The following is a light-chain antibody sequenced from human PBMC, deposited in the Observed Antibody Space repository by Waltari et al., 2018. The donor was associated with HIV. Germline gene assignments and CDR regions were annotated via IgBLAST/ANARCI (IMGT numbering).Light chain of an antibody. CDR3: QAWDSSTVL. V-gene: IGLV3-1*01. CDR1: QLEDKY. CDR2: QDV. Sequence: SHERTQPPPAPVPPGRTDSVPRSGGQLEDKYASWYQQKPRQSPVLVIYQDVKRPSGIPERFSGSNSGNTATLTITGTQAMDEAGYYCQAWDSSTVLFGGGTRLTVL. J-gene: IGLJ2*01.